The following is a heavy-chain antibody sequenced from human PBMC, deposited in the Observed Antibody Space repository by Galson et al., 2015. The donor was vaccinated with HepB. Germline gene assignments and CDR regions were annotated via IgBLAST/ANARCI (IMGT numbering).Heavy chain of an antibody. J-gene: IGHJ4*02. Sequence: SLRLSCAASGFTFSSYGMHWVRQAPGKGLEWVAVISYDGSNKYYADSVKGRFTISRDNSKNTLYLQMNSLRAEDTAVYYCARDKGTVTLDYWGQGTLVTVSS. V-gene: IGHV3-30*03. D-gene: IGHD4-17*01. CDR2: ISYDGSNK. CDR1: GFTFSSYG. CDR3: ARDKGTVTLDY.